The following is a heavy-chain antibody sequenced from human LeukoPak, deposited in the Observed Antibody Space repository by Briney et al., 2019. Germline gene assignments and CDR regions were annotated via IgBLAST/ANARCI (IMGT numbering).Heavy chain of an antibody. J-gene: IGHJ4*02. CDR2: INPNSGGT. CDR3: ARAAGYCGGDCYSADY. Sequence: ASVKVSCKASGYAFTGYYMHWVRQASGQGLEWMGRINPNSGGTNYAQKFQGRVTMTRDTSISTAYMELSRLRSDDTAVYYCARAAGYCGGDCYSADYWGQGTLVTVSS. CDR1: GYAFTGYY. V-gene: IGHV1-2*06. D-gene: IGHD2-21*02.